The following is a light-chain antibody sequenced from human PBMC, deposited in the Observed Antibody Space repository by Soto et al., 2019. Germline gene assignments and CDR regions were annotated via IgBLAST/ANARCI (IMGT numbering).Light chain of an antibody. J-gene: IGLJ1*01. Sequence: QSVLTQPASVSGSPGQSITISCTGTSSDVGVSNYVSWYQQHPGKAPKLMIYEISNRPSGVSNRFSGSKSGNAASLTISGLQAEDESDYYCSSYTSSSTPLSVFGTGTKLTVL. CDR3: SSYTSSSTPLSV. CDR1: SSDVGVSNY. CDR2: EIS. V-gene: IGLV2-14*01.